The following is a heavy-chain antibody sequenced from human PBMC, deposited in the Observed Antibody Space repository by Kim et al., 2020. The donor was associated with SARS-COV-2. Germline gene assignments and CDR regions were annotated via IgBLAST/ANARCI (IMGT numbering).Heavy chain of an antibody. Sequence: SETLSLTCTVSGGSISSYYWNWIRQPAGKGLEWIGRIYTSGSTISNPSPKSRVTMFVDTSKNQFSLKLSPVTAPETAVYSFARGSTRNSLASWRQGTLVT. J-gene: IGHJ5*01. CDR3: ARGSTRNSLAS. CDR2: IYTSGST. D-gene: IGHD2-2*01. V-gene: IGHV4-4*07. CDR1: GGSISSYY.